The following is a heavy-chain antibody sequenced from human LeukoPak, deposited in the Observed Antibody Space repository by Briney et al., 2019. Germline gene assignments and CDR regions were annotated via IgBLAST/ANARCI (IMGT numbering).Heavy chain of an antibody. D-gene: IGHD3-10*01. CDR3: ARDRARHFDY. CDR1: GFTVSSYG. V-gene: IGHV3-33*01. Sequence: GGSLRLSCAASGFTVSSYGMHWVRQAPGKGLEWVAVIWYDGSNEYYADFVKGRFTISRDNSKNTVYLQMNNLRVEDTAVYYCARDRARHFDYWGQGTLVTVSS. CDR2: IWYDGSNE. J-gene: IGHJ4*02.